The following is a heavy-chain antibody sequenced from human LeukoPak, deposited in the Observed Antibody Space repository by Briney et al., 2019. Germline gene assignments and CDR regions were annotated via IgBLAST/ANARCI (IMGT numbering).Heavy chain of an antibody. D-gene: IGHD3-3*01. CDR2: INPNSGGT. V-gene: IGHV1-2*06. CDR1: GYTFTGNY. CDR3: ARGGYDFVYYYYGMDV. J-gene: IGHJ6*02. Sequence: ASVKVSCKASGYTFTGNYMHWVRQAPGQGLEWMGRINPNSGGTNYAQKFQGRVTMTRDTSISTAYMELSRLRSDDTAVYYCARGGYDFVYYYYGMDVWGQGTTVTVSS.